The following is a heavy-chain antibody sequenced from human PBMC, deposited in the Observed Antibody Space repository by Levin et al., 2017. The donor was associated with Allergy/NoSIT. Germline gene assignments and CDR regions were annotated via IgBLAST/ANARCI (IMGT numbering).Heavy chain of an antibody. V-gene: IGHV3-21*01. CDR1: GFIFSSHT. D-gene: IGHD6-19*01. CDR2: ISTTNSYI. J-gene: IGHJ4*02. Sequence: PGGSLRLSCAASGFIFSSHTMTWVRQAPGKGLEWVASISTTNSYIYYADSVKGRFTISRDNARNSLYLQMNSLRAEDTAVYYCARDQAEAERGHGFNDYWGQGTLVTVSS. CDR3: ARDQAEAERGHGFNDY.